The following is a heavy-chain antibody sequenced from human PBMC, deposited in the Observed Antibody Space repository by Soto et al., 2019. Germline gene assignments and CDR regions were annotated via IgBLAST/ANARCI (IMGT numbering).Heavy chain of an antibody. CDR1: GYTFTSYD. D-gene: IGHD3-10*01. V-gene: IGHV1-18*01. CDR2: ISTDNGNT. CDR3: ARRGVLPDY. Sequence: ASVNVSCKDSGYTFTSYDITWVRQAPGQGLEWMGWISTDNGNTNYAQKLQGRVTMTTDTATRTGYMELRSLRSDHTAGYYCARRGVLPDYWGQGTLVTVSS. J-gene: IGHJ4*02.